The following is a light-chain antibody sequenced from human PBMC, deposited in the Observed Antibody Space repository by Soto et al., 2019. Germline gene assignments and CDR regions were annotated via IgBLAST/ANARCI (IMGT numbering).Light chain of an antibody. J-gene: IGLJ3*02. CDR1: SGHNSYA. Sequence: QLVLTQPPSASASLGASVKLTCTLSSGHNSYAIAWHQQQPEKGPRYLMKLNSDGSHSKGDGIPDRFSGSSSGAERYLTISSLQSEDEADYYCQTWSTAIRVFCGGTKLTVL. V-gene: IGLV4-69*01. CDR2: LNSDGSH. CDR3: QTWSTAIRV.